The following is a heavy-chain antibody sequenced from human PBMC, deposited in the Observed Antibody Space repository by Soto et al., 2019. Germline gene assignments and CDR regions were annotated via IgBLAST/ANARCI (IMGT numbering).Heavy chain of an antibody. Sequence: ASVKVSCKASGGTFSSYAISWVRQAPGQGLEWMGGIIPIFGTANYAQKFQGRVTITADESTSTAYMELSSLRSEDTAVYYCARDRGGSYLPGDAFDIWGQGTMVTVSS. D-gene: IGHD1-26*01. J-gene: IGHJ3*02. CDR1: GGTFSSYA. V-gene: IGHV1-69*13. CDR2: IIPIFGTA. CDR3: ARDRGGSYLPGDAFDI.